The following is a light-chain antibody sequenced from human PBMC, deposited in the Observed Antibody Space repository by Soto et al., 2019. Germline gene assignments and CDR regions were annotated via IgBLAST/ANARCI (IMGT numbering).Light chain of an antibody. J-gene: IGLJ1*01. Sequence: QSVLAQPASVSGSPGQSTTISCTGTSGDIGSYNRVSWYQQHPGKAPKLIIYEVTDRPSGVYNRFSGSKSGNTASLTISGLQAEDEAEYYSSSYTNINTRACVFGTGTKVTVL. V-gene: IGLV2-14*01. CDR1: SGDIGSYNR. CDR2: EVT. CDR3: SSYTNINTRACV.